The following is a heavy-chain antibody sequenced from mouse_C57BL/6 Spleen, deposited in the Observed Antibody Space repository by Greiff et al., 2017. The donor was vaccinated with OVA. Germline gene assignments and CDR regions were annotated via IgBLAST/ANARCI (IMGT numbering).Heavy chain of an antibody. Sequence: VQLQQPGAELVKPGASVKMSCKASGYTFTSYWITWVKQRPGQGLEWIGDIYPGSGSTNYYEKFKSKATLTVDTSSSTAYMQLSSLTSEDSAVYYCARVKGRKDYFDYWGQGTTLTVSS. V-gene: IGHV1-55*01. J-gene: IGHJ2*01. CDR1: GYTFTSYW. CDR3: ARVKGRKDYFDY. CDR2: IYPGSGST.